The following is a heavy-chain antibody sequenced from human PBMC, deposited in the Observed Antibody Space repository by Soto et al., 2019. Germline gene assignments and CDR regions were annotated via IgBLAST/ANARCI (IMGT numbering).Heavy chain of an antibody. V-gene: IGHV3-30*18. CDR1: GFTFRTYG. J-gene: IGHJ4*02. CDR3: AKEAPGGWHFFDT. D-gene: IGHD6-19*01. Sequence: QVQLVESGGGVVQPGRFLRLSCAASGFTFRTYGMHWVRQAPGEGLEWVADISSDATKKHYADSVKGRFTISRDNSKNTLYLQMISLRTEDTAVYYCAKEAPGGWHFFDTWGQGTLVTVSS. CDR2: ISSDATKK.